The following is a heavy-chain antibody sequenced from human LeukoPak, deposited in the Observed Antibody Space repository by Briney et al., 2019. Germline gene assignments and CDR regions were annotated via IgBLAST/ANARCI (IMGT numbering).Heavy chain of an antibody. CDR3: ASGEQWLVPEAYYYYYGMDV. CDR2: IKHSGST. V-gene: IGHV4-34*01. CDR1: GGSFSGYY. J-gene: IGHJ6*02. Sequence: PSETLSLTCAVYGGSFSGYYWSWIRQPPGKGLEWIGEIKHSGSTNYNPSLKSRVTISVDTSKNQFSLKLSSVTAADTAVYYCASGEQWLVPEAYYYYYGMDVWGQGTTVTVSS. D-gene: IGHD6-19*01.